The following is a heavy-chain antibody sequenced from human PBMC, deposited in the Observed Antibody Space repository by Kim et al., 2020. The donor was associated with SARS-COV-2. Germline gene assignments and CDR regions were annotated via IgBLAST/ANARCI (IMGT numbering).Heavy chain of an antibody. CDR1: GFTFSSYA. J-gene: IGHJ4*02. V-gene: IGHV3-23*01. D-gene: IGHD1-26*01. Sequence: GGSLRLSCAASGFTFSSYAMSWVRQAPGKGLEWVSAISGSGGSTYYADSVTGRFTISRDNYKNTLYLQMNSLRAEDTAVYYCAKGSRVGATTRYGLDYLGQGTLVTVSS. CDR3: AKGSRVGATTRYGLDY. CDR2: ISGSGGST.